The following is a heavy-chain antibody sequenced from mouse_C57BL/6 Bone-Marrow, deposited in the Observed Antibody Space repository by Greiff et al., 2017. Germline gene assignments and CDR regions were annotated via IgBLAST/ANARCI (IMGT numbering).Heavy chain of an antibody. Sequence: DVKLQESGGGLVQPGGSLKLSCAASGFTFSDYYMYWVRQTPEKRLEWVAYISNGGGSTYYPDTVKGRFTISRDNAKNTLYLQMSRLKSEDTAMYYYARSNPWFAYWGQGTLVTVSA. D-gene: IGHD2-5*01. V-gene: IGHV5-12*01. J-gene: IGHJ3*01. CDR1: GFTFSDYY. CDR2: ISNGGGST. CDR3: ARSNPWFAY.